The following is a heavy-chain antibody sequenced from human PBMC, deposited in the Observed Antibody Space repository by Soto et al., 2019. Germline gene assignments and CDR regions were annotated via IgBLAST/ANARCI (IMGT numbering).Heavy chain of an antibody. D-gene: IGHD5-12*01. CDR3: ASLTRGDGYNSQFDP. V-gene: IGHV5-51*01. CDR1: GYSFTSYW. CDR2: IYPGDSDT. Sequence: VESLKISCKGSGYSFTSYWICCFLQMPVKGLEWMGIIYPGDSDTRYSPSFQGQVTISADKSISTAYLQWSSLKASDTAMYYCASLTRGDGYNSQFDPWGQGTLVTVSS. J-gene: IGHJ5*02.